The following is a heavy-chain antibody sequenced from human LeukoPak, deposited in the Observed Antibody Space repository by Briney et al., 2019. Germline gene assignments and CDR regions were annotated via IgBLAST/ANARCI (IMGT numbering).Heavy chain of an antibody. CDR2: INHSGST. CDR3: ARGRQVHDY. Sequence: SEILSLTCAVYGGSFSGYYWSWIRQPPGKGLEWIGEINHSGSTNYNPSLKSRVTISVDTSKNQFSLKLRSVTAADTAVYYCARGRQVHDYWGQGTLVTVSS. V-gene: IGHV4-34*01. J-gene: IGHJ4*02. CDR1: GGSFSGYY.